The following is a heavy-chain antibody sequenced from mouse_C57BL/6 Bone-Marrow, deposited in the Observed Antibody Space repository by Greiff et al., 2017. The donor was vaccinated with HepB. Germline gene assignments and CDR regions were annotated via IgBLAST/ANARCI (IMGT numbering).Heavy chain of an antibody. Sequence: VQLQQSGAELVRPGASVKLSCTASGFNIKDDYMHWVKQRPEQGLEWIGWIDPENGDTEYASKFQGKATITADTSSNTAYLQLSSLTSEDTAVYYCTTEGLLLRTGGQGTTLTVSS. CDR2: IDPENGDT. CDR1: GFNIKDDY. J-gene: IGHJ2*01. D-gene: IGHD1-1*01. V-gene: IGHV14-4*01. CDR3: TTEGLLLRT.